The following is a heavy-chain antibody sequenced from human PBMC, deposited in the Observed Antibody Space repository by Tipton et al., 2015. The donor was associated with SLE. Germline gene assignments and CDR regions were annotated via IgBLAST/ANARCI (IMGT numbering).Heavy chain of an antibody. J-gene: IGHJ6*03. D-gene: IGHD5-24*01. CDR1: GGSISSGSYY. Sequence: TLSLTCTVSGGSISSGSYYWSWIRQPAGKGLEWLGRIHTRGSTNYNPSLKSRVTISIDTSKNQFSLKLSSVTAADTAVYYCARESYNVIYFIYYMDVRRKGSTVAVSS. V-gene: IGHV4-61*02. CDR2: IHTRGST. CDR3: ARESYNVIYFIYYMDV.